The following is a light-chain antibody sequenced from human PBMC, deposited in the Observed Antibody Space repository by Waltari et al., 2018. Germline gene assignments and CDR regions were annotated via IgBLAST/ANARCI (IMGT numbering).Light chain of an antibody. V-gene: IGKV3-11*01. CDR2: DAS. J-gene: IGKJ1*01. CDR3: QQRSKWPWA. CDR1: HSGSSS. Sequence: EIVLTQSPATLSLSPGESATLSSRASHSGSSSLAWYQHKPGQAPRLLSYDASISVTGIPARFSGSGSGTDFTLTISSLEPEDFAVYYCQQRSKWPWAFGQGTKVEIK.